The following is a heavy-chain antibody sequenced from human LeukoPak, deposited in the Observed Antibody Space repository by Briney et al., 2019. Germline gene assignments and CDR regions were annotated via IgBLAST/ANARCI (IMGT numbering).Heavy chain of an antibody. D-gene: IGHD3-10*01. Sequence: PGGSLRLSCAASGFTFSSYWMSCVRQAPGKGLEWVANIKQDGSEKYYVDSVKGRFTISRDNAKNSLYLQMNSLRAEDTAVYYCARYALWFGPHNWFDPWGQGTLVTVSS. V-gene: IGHV3-7*03. CDR2: IKQDGSEK. J-gene: IGHJ5*02. CDR1: GFTFSSYW. CDR3: ARYALWFGPHNWFDP.